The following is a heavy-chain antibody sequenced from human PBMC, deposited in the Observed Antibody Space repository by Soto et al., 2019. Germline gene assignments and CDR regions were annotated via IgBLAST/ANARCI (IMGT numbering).Heavy chain of an antibody. CDR2: VSAYNGNT. Sequence: QVQLVQSGAEVKKPGASMKVSCKASGFTFTSYGISWVRQAPGQGLEWMGWVSAYNGNTHYTQKLQGRVTMTTDTSTTTAYMELRSLRSDDAAVYYCSRGGSSWQPHEDYWGQGTLVTVSS. V-gene: IGHV1-18*01. J-gene: IGHJ4*02. D-gene: IGHD6-13*01. CDR3: SRGGSSWQPHEDY. CDR1: GFTFTSYG.